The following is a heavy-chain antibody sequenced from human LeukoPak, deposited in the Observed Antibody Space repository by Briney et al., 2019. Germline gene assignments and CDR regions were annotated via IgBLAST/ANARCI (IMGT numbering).Heavy chain of an antibody. J-gene: IGHJ6*02. V-gene: IGHV3-74*01. Sequence: GGSLRLSCAASGFTFNTYWMHWDRQAPGEGLVWVSHTVGDGSSTSYADSVKGRFTISRDNAKNTLYLQMNSLRAEDTAVYYCARDLRYGMDVWGQGTTVTVSS. CDR1: GFTFNTYW. CDR3: ARDLRYGMDV. CDR2: TVGDGSST.